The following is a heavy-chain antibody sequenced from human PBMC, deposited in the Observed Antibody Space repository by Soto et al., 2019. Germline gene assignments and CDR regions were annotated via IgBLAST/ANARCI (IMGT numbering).Heavy chain of an antibody. CDR2: ISYDGSNK. CDR1: GFTFSSYG. Sequence: GGSLRLSCAASGFTFSSYGMHWVRQAPGKRLEWVAVISYDGSNKYYADYVKGRFTISRDNSKNTLYLQMNSLRAEDTAVYYCAKVYGDYELSYWGQGTL. D-gene: IGHD4-17*01. CDR3: AKVYGDYELSY. V-gene: IGHV3-30*18. J-gene: IGHJ4*02.